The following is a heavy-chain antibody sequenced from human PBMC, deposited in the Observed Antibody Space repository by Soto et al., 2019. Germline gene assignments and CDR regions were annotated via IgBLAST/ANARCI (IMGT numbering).Heavy chain of an antibody. J-gene: IGHJ4*02. CDR2: INVGNGDT. CDR1: GYTFTAFA. CDR3: VRVGVSGWTLDF. Sequence: QVHLVQSGAEVKKPGASVKVSCKTSGYTFTAFAVHWVRQASGQRLEWMGWINVGNGDTKSSQNLQGRVTITRDTSASTVYMERSSLRSEDTSVYYCVRVGVSGWTLDFWGQGTLVTVSS. V-gene: IGHV1-3*01. D-gene: IGHD6-25*01.